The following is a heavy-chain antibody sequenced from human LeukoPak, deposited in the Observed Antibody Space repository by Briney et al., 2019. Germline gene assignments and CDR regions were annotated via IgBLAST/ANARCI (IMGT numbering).Heavy chain of an antibody. J-gene: IGHJ4*02. CDR3: AKKGYSFGWRDSYYFDY. V-gene: IGHV3-23*01. Sequence: GGSLRLSCAASGFTFSSYAMSWVRQAPEKGLEWVSTISGSGGRTYYADSVKGRFTISRDNSKNTLYLQMNSLRAEDTAVYYCAKKGYSFGWRDSYYFDYWGQGTLVTVSS. CDR1: GFTFSSYA. D-gene: IGHD6-19*01. CDR2: ISGSGGRT.